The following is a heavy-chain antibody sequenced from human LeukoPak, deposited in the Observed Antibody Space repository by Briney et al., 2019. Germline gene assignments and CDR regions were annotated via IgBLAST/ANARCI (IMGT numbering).Heavy chain of an antibody. V-gene: IGHV1-69*01. J-gene: IGHJ4*02. Sequence: IIPIFGTANYAQKFQGRVTITADESTSTAYMELRSLRSEDTAVYYCARGSPVSTGYPFDYWVQGTLVTVSS. CDR3: ARGSPVSTGYPFDY. D-gene: IGHD2-15*01. CDR2: IIPIFGTA.